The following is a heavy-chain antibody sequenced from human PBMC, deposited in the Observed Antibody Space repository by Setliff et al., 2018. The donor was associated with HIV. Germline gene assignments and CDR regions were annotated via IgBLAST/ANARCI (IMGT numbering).Heavy chain of an antibody. V-gene: IGHV7-4-1*02. Sequence: ASVKVSCKASGYTFNTYPINWVRQAPGQGLELMGWINTATGSPRFAQGFRGRFGFSLDASVTTTYLLINNLEAADSAIYYCARDGADYNFRSGTHPFDIWGQGTLVTVSS. J-gene: IGHJ4*02. CDR3: ARDGADYNFRSGTHPFDI. CDR1: GYTFNTYP. D-gene: IGHD3-3*01. CDR2: INTATGSP.